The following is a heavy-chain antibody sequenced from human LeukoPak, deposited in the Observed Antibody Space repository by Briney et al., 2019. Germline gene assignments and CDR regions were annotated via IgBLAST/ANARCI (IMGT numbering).Heavy chain of an antibody. Sequence: KPSETLSLTCIVSGGSISSYSWTWIRQPAGEGLDWIGRIYTSGTTNYNPSLKSRVTMSVDTSKNQFSLKLSSVTAADTAVYYCAGEAGGGYARAFDIWGQGTMVTVSS. CDR2: IYTSGTT. J-gene: IGHJ3*02. V-gene: IGHV4-4*07. CDR1: GGSISSYS. CDR3: AGEAGGGYARAFDI. D-gene: IGHD5-12*01.